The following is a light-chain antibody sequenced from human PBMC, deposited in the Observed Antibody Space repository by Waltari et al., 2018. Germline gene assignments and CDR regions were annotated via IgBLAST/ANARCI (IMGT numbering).Light chain of an antibody. V-gene: IGKV4-1*01. CDR1: QSVLYSSSNKNY. CDR2: WAS. CDR3: QQYYSTPHT. J-gene: IGKJ2*01. Sequence: DIVMTQSPDSLAVSLGERATINCKSSQSVLYSSSNKNYLAWYQQKPGQPPKLLIYWASTRESGVPDRFSGSGSGTDFTLTISSLQAEDVAVYYCQQYYSTPHTFGRGTKLEIK.